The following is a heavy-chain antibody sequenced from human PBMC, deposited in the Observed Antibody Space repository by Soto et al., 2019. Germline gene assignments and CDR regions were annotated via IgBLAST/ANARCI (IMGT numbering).Heavy chain of an antibody. CDR3: ATEGDPFGYRHSEY. V-gene: IGHV3-23*01. Sequence: EVQLLESGGGLVQPGGSLRLSCAASGFTFNTYGLDWVRQPPGKGLEWVSAIGARADTYYADSVKGRFTISRDNAKNTVYLHMTSQRAEDMAVYYCATEGDPFGYRHSEYWGQGTLATCSS. J-gene: IGHJ4*02. D-gene: IGHD6-13*01. CDR1: GFTFNTYG. CDR2: IGARADT.